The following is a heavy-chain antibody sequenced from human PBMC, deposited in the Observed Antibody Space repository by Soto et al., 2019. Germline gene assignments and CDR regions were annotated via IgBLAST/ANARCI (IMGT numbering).Heavy chain of an antibody. J-gene: IGHJ6*02. CDR1: GFSFSRYT. Sequence: PGESLKISCVGSGFSFSRYTVGWVRQVPGKGLEWMGVIHPGDSDTIYSPSFQGQVTISADKSISTAYLQWSSLKASDTAMYYCTLSYGDSYYYYYGMDVWAQGNTVTVSS. CDR2: IHPGDSDT. V-gene: IGHV5-51*01. D-gene: IGHD4-17*01. CDR3: TLSYGDSYYYYYGMDV.